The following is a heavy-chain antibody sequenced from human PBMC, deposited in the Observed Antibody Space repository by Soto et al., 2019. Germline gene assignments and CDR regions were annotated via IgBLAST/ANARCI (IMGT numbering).Heavy chain of an antibody. CDR2: IDTDGGGT. V-gene: IGHV3-74*01. CDR1: GFTFRSHR. J-gene: IGHJ4*02. D-gene: IGHD4-17*01. Sequence: EVQLVESGGGLVQPGGSLRVSCAASGFTFRSHRIHWVRQAPGKGLEWVSRIDTDGGGTSYADSVKGRFTISTDHAENTVYPQMNGLRVEDTAVYYCATVFDVWGQGTLVTVSS. CDR3: ATVFDV.